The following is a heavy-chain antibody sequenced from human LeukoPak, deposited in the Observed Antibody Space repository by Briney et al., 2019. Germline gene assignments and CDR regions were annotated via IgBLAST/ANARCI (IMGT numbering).Heavy chain of an antibody. J-gene: IGHJ4*02. Sequence: SGTLSLTCAVSGGSISSNNWWSWVRQPPGKGLEWIGEIYPSGSTNYNPSLKSRVTISVDKSKNQFSLKLSSVTAADTAVYYCARDGYYDSGGYFTDYWGQGTLVTVSS. CDR2: IYPSGST. CDR3: ARDGYYDSGGYFTDY. D-gene: IGHD3-22*01. CDR1: GGSISSNNW. V-gene: IGHV4-4*02.